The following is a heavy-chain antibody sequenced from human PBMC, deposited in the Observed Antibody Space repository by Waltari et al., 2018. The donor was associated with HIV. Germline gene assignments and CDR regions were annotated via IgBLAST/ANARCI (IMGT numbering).Heavy chain of an antibody. CDR1: GYSLSDLS. J-gene: IGHJ4*02. D-gene: IGHD2-21*02. CDR2: FDPEDGEI. CDR3: ATASRVVVTDRAAFDY. Sequence: QVQLVQSGAEVKKPGASVQVSCKVSGYSLSDLSMHWVRQAPGKGPEWMGGFDPEDGEIIDAQHFQGRVTMTEDTATDTAYMELSSLRSEDTAVYYCATASRVVVTDRAAFDYWGQGTLVTVSS. V-gene: IGHV1-24*01.